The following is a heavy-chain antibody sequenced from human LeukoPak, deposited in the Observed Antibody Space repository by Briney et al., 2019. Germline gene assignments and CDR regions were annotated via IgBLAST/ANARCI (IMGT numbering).Heavy chain of an antibody. Sequence: GGSLRLSCAASGFIFDEYGMLLVRQAPGKGLEWVSGINWNGGSTSYADSVKGRFTISRDNAKNSLYLQMNILTAEDTALFYCVRPCKKFYPDECSLYIWGQGTMVTVSS. CDR3: VRPCKKFYPDECSLYI. V-gene: IGHV3-20*04. CDR1: GFIFDEYG. CDR2: INWNGGST. D-gene: IGHD2/OR15-2a*01. J-gene: IGHJ3*02.